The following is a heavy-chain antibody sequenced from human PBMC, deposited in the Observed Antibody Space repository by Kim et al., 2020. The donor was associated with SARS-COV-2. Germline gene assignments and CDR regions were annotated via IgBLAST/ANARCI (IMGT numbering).Heavy chain of an antibody. V-gene: IGHV3-23*01. CDR2: ISGSGSKT. CDR1: GFTFSTYA. CDR3: AKEGYSSGWADY. Sequence: GGSLRLSCAAYGFTFSTYAMSWVLQAPGKGLEWVSAISGSGSKTYYADSVKGRFTISRDDSKNTLYLQMKSLRAEDTAIYYCAKEGYSSGWADYWGQGTLVTVSS. J-gene: IGHJ4*02. D-gene: IGHD6-19*01.